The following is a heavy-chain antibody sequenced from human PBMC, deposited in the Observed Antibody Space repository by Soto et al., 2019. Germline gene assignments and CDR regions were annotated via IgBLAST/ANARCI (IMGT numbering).Heavy chain of an antibody. CDR2: IYYSGST. J-gene: IGHJ4*02. V-gene: IGHV4-39*01. Sequence: PSETLSLTCTVSGGSISSSSYYWGWIRQPPGKGLEWIGSIYYSGSTYYNPSLKSRVTISVDTSKSQFSLKLSSVTAADTAVYYCAGNSGYDDYWGQGTLVTVSS. CDR1: GGSISSSSYY. D-gene: IGHD5-12*01. CDR3: AGNSGYDDY.